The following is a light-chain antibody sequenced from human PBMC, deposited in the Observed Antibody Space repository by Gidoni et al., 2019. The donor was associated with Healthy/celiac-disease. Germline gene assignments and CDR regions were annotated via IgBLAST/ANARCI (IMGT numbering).Light chain of an antibody. CDR1: QSIRSY. CDR2: AAS. Sequence: DIQMTQSPSSLSASVGDRVTITCRASQSIRSYLNWYQQKPGKAPKLLIYAASSLQSGVPSRLSGSESGTDFTLTISSLQPKIFATYNCHRSNGTPFTFGGGTKLEIK. J-gene: IGKJ4*01. CDR3: HRSNGTPFT. V-gene: IGKV1-39*01.